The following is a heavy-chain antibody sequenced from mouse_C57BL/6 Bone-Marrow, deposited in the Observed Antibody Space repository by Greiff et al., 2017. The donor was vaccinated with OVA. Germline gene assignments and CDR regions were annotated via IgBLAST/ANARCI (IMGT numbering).Heavy chain of an antibody. Sequence: AASGVDFSRYWMSWVRRAPGKGLEWIGEINPDSSTINYAPSLTDKFIISRDNANNTLYLQMSKVRSEDTALYYCARRGYGSHYYAMDYWGQGTSVTVSS. CDR2: INPDSSTI. CDR3: ARRGYGSHYYAMDY. CDR1: GVDFSRYW. D-gene: IGHD1-1*01. V-gene: IGHV4-1*01. J-gene: IGHJ4*01.